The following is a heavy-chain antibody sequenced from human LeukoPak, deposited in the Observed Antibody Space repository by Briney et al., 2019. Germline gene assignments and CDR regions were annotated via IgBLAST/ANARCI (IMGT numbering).Heavy chain of an antibody. V-gene: IGHV3-21*04. J-gene: IGHJ4*02. Sequence: PAGSLRLSCAASGFTFSSYSMNWVRQAKGKGLEWVSSISSSSSYIYYADSVKGRFTISRDNSKNTLFLQMNSLRAEDTALYYCAKGSSGYFFDLWGQGTLVTVSS. CDR3: AKGSSGYFFDL. CDR1: GFTFSSYS. CDR2: ISSSSSYI. D-gene: IGHD3-22*01.